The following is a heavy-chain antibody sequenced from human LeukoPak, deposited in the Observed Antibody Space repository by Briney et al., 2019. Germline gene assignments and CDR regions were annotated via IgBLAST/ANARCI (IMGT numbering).Heavy chain of an antibody. CDR1: GGSISSNTYY. CDR3: ARGFFSSSWNWFDP. CDR2: IYTSGST. V-gene: IGHV4-61*02. D-gene: IGHD6-13*01. J-gene: IGHJ5*02. Sequence: PSETLSLTCTVSGGSISSNTYYWTWIRQPPGKGLEWIGRIYTSGSTNYNPSLKSRVTISVDTSKNQFSLKLSSVTAADTAVYYCARGFFSSSWNWFDPGGQGTLVSVS.